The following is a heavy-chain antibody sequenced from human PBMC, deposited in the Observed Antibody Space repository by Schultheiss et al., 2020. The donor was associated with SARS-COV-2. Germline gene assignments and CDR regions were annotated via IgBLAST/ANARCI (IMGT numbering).Heavy chain of an antibody. Sequence: SETLSLTCTVSGGSISSSSYYWGWIRQPPGKGLEWIGSIYYSGSTYYNPSLKSRVTISVDTSKNQFSLKLSSVTAADTAVYYCASRGYSGYNSFDYWGQGTLVTVSS. J-gene: IGHJ4*02. CDR1: GGSISSSSYY. D-gene: IGHD5-12*01. V-gene: IGHV4-39*07. CDR2: IYYSGST. CDR3: ASRGYSGYNSFDY.